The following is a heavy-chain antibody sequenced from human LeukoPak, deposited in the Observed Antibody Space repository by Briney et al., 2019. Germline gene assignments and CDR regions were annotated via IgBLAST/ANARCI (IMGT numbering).Heavy chain of an antibody. CDR1: GFSFSNYW. Sequence: QPGGSLRLSCAASGFSFSNYWMSWVRQGPGKGLEWVANIKQDGIEKRYVDSVKGRFTISRDNSKNTLYLQMNSLRAEDTAVYYCAKDPSSYYFDYWGQGTLVTVSS. CDR2: IKQDGIEK. V-gene: IGHV3-7*03. J-gene: IGHJ4*02. CDR3: AKDPSSYYFDY.